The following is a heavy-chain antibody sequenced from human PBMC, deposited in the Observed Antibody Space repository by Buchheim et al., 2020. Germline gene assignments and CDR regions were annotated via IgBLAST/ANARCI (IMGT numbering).Heavy chain of an antibody. CDR2: INHSGST. J-gene: IGHJ6*02. CDR1: GGSFSGYY. D-gene: IGHD5-24*01. Sequence: QVQLQQWGAGLLKPSETLSLTCAVYGGSFSGYYWSWIRQPPGKGLEWIGEINHSGSTNYNPSLKSRVTISVDTSNNQFSLKLSSVTAADTAVYYCARVGRWLQSYYYYGMDVWGQGTT. CDR3: ARVGRWLQSYYYYGMDV. V-gene: IGHV4-34*01.